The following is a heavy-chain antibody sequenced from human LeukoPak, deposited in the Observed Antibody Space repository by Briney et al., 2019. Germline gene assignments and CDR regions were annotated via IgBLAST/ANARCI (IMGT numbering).Heavy chain of an antibody. D-gene: IGHD1-26*01. J-gene: IGHJ4*02. CDR3: ARVGAPGY. V-gene: IGHV3-30-3*01. CDR2: ISYDGSNK. Sequence: GGSLRLSCAASGFTFSSYAMHWVRQAPGKGLEWVAVISYDGSNKYYADSVKGRFTISRDNSKNTLYLQMNSLRAEDTAVYYCARVGAPGYWGQGTLVTVSS. CDR1: GFTFSSYA.